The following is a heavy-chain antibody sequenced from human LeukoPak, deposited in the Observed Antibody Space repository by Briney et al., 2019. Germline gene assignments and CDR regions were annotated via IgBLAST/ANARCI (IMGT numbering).Heavy chain of an antibody. J-gene: IGHJ5*02. V-gene: IGHV1-69*05. D-gene: IGHD5-24*01. Sequence: GASVKVSCKASGGTFSSYTISWVRQAPGQGLEWMGRIIPIFGTANYAQKFQGRVTITTDESTSTAYMELSSLRSEDTAVYYCARGTRSRDGYNPGPTFAFDPWGQGTLVTVSS. CDR3: ARGTRSRDGYNPGPTFAFDP. CDR1: GGTFSSYT. CDR2: IIPIFGTA.